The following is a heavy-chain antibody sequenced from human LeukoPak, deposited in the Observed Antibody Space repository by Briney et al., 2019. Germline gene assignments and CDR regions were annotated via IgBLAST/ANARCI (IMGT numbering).Heavy chain of an antibody. CDR1: GFTFDDYA. J-gene: IGHJ4*02. V-gene: IGHV3-43*02. Sequence: PGGSLRLSCAASGFTFDDYAMHWVRQAPGKGLEWVSLISGDGGSTYYADSVEGRFTISRDNSKNSLYLQMNSLRTEDTALYYCAKEEGPLLWFGELLWGQGTLVTVSS. CDR2: ISGDGGST. D-gene: IGHD3-10*01. CDR3: AKEEGPLLWFGELL.